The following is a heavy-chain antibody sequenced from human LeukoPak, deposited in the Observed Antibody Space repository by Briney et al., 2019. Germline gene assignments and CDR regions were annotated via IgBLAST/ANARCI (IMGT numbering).Heavy chain of an antibody. CDR1: GYTFTSYD. V-gene: IGHV1-8*01. CDR3: ARGLYSSGWYYLY. CDR2: MNPNSGNT. D-gene: IGHD6-19*01. J-gene: IGHJ4*02. Sequence: ASVKVSCKASGYTFTSYDINWVRQAPGQGLEWMGWMNPNSGNTGYAQKFQGRVTMTRNTSISTAYMELSSLRSEDTAVYYCARGLYSSGWYYLYWGQGTLVTVSS.